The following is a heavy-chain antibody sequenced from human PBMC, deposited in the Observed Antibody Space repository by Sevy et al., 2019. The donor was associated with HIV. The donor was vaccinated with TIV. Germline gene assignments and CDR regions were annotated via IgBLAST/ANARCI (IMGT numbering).Heavy chain of an antibody. CDR3: ARVLIVGATEFDY. D-gene: IGHD1-26*01. Sequence: GESLKISCKGSGYSFTSYWIGWVRQMPGKGLGWMGIIYPGDSDTRYSPSFQGQVTISADKSISTAYLQWSSLKASDTAMYYCARVLIVGATEFDYWGQRTLVTVSS. CDR1: GYSFTSYW. CDR2: IYPGDSDT. V-gene: IGHV5-51*01. J-gene: IGHJ4*02.